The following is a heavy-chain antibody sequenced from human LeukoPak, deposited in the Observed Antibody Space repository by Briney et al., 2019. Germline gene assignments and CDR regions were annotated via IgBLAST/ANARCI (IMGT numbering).Heavy chain of an antibody. V-gene: IGHV3-74*01. J-gene: IGHJ4*02. CDR3: AKDSLSSIAAAFAFDY. CDR2: INSDGSST. CDR1: GFTFSSYW. D-gene: IGHD6-13*01. Sequence: RAGGSLRLSCAASGFTFSSYWMHWVRQAPGKGLVWVSRINSDGSSTSYADSVKGRFTISRDNAKNTLYLQMNSLRAEDTAVYYCAKDSLSSIAAAFAFDYWGQGTLVTVSS.